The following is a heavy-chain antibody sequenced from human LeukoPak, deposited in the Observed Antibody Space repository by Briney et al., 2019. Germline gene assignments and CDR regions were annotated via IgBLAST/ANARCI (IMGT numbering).Heavy chain of an antibody. CDR2: MSWYSSDT. CDR3: AKDLNSNYFSFYFES. J-gene: IGHJ4*02. CDR1: GFTLDDYA. V-gene: IGHV3-9*01. Sequence: PGGSLRLSCENSGFTLDDYAMHWVRQAPGKGLEWVSGMSWYSSDTGYADSVKGRFTISRDNAKNSLYLQMNSLRAEDTAFYYCAKDLNSNYFSFYFESWGQGTLVTVSS. D-gene: IGHD4-11*01.